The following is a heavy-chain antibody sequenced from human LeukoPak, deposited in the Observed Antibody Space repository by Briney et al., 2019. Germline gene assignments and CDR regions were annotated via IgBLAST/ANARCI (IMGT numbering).Heavy chain of an antibody. CDR3: AGDSGWYYFDY. CDR1: GFTFSSYW. CDR2: IKQDGSEK. Sequence: GGSLRLSCAASGFTFSSYWMSWVRQAPGKGLEWVANIKQDGSEKYYVDSVKGRFTISRDNAKNSLYLQMNSLRAEDTAMYYCAGDSGWYYFDYWGQGTLVTVSS. V-gene: IGHV3-7*01. D-gene: IGHD6-19*01. J-gene: IGHJ4*02.